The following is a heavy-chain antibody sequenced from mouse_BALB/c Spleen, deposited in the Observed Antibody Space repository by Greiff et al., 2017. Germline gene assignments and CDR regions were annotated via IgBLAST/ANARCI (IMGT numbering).Heavy chain of an antibody. D-gene: IGHD2-2*01. CDR1: GYTFTSYY. Sequence: QVQLQQSGAELVKPGASVKLSCKASGYTFTSYYMYWVKQRPGQGLEWIGEINPSNGGTNFNEKFKSKATLTADKSSSTAYMQLSSLTSENSAVYFCARSGGYGFAYWGQGTLVTVSA. V-gene: IGHV1-53*01. J-gene: IGHJ3*01. CDR3: ARSGGYGFAY. CDR2: INPSNGGT.